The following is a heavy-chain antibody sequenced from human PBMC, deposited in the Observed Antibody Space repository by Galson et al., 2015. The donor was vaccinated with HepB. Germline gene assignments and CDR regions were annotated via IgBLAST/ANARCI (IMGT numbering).Heavy chain of an antibody. J-gene: IGHJ3*02. CDR2: ISSSSSYT. CDR1: GFTFSDYY. D-gene: IGHD2-21*02. Sequence: SLRLSCAASGFTFSDYYMSWIRQAPGKGLEWVSYISSSSSYTNYADSVKGRFTISRDNAKNSLYLQMNSLRAEDTAVYYCARVIVVVTVEAFDIWGQGTMVTVSS. CDR3: ARVIVVVTVEAFDI. V-gene: IGHV3-11*06.